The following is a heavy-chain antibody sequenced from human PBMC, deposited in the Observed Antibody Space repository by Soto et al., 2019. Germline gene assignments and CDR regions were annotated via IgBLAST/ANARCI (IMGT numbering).Heavy chain of an antibody. CDR2: IIPIFGTA. CDR1: GGAFSSWA. D-gene: IGHD3-22*01. CDR3: ASAYDSSGCLAH. V-gene: IGHV1-69*01. Sequence: GGAFSSWAMTYVQKAPGQGLEWMGGIIPIFGTANYAQKFQGRVTITADESTSTAYMELSSLRSEDTAVYYCASAYDSSGCLAHCGQGTPVTVSS. J-gene: IGHJ4*02.